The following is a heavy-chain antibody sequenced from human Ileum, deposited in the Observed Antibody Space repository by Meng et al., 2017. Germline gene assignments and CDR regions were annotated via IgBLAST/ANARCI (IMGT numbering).Heavy chain of an antibody. J-gene: IGHJ4*02. CDR2: ISYDGTKK. CDR1: GFIFSSYE. V-gene: IGHV3-30-3*01. D-gene: IGHD3-10*01. Sequence: QVQLEESGGGLVQPGRSLTLSCAASGFIFSSYEISWVRQAPGKGLEWVALISYDGTKKYYADSVKGRFTISRDNSNNTLFLHLNSLRAEDTATYYCARDFRGYSSSGVMDYWGQGTLVTVSS. CDR3: ARDFRGYSSSGVMDY.